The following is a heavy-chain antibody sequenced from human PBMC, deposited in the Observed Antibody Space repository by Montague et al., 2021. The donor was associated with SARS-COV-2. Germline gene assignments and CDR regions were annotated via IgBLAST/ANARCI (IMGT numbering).Heavy chain of an antibody. J-gene: IGHJ3*01. Sequence: SRRLSCAASGFTFSTYWMSWVRQAPGEGLAWVANIKRDGSAKYYVDSVKGRFTISRDNSKNSPYLQMNSLTAEDTAVYFCARLGRIAAGAGDAFDFWGQGTMVTVSS. CDR3: ARLGRIAAGAGDAFDF. V-gene: IGHV3-7*01. CDR2: IKRDGSAK. CDR1: GFTFSTYW. D-gene: IGHD6-13*01.